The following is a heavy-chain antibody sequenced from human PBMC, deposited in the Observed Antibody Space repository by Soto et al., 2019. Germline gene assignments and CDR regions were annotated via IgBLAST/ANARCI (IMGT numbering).Heavy chain of an antibody. D-gene: IGHD6-6*01. Sequence: GASVKVSCKAAGDTFSSYAISGVRQAPGQGLEWMGGIIPIFGTANYAQKFQGRVTITADESTSTAYMELSSLRSEDTAVYYCARTVARPYTTYDYWGQGTLVTVSS. CDR1: GDTFSSYA. V-gene: IGHV1-69*13. CDR3: ARTVARPYTTYDY. J-gene: IGHJ4*02. CDR2: IIPIFGTA.